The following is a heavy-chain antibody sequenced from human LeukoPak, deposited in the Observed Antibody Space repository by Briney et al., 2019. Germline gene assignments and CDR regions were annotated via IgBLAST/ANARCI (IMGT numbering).Heavy chain of an antibody. Sequence: PSETLSLTCAVYGGPFSTYYWSWIRQPPGKGLEWIGEINHSGSTNYNPSLKSRVTISVDTSKNQFSLKLSSVTAADTAVYYCARGGFYCGGDCYVDYWGQGTLVTVSS. J-gene: IGHJ4*02. D-gene: IGHD2-21*02. CDR1: GGPFSTYY. CDR3: ARGGFYCGGDCYVDY. CDR2: INHSGST. V-gene: IGHV4-34*01.